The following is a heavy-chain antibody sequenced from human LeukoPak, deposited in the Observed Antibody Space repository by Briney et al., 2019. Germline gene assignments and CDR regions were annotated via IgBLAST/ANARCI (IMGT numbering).Heavy chain of an antibody. CDR2: ISSSSSYI. CDR3: ARGYSGSYYSFVDY. CDR1: GFTFSSYS. J-gene: IGHJ4*02. Sequence: GGSLRLSCAASGFTFSSYSMNWVRQAPGKGLEWVSSISSSSSYIYYADSVKGRFTISRDNAKNSLYLQMNSLRAEDTAVYYCARGYSGSYYSFVDYWGQGTLVTVSS. V-gene: IGHV3-21*01. D-gene: IGHD1-26*01.